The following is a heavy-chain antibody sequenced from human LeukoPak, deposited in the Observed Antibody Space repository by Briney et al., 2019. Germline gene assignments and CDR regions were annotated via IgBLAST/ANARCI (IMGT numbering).Heavy chain of an antibody. J-gene: IGHJ6*03. CDR2: MNPNSGHT. D-gene: IGHD3-16*01. Sequence: ASVKVSCKASGYSFTSYDINWVRQATGQGLEWMGWMNPNSGHTGYAQKFQGRVTITADESTSTAYMELSSLRSEDTAVYYCARGPTGGSPSYYYYYMDVWGKGTTVTVSS. V-gene: IGHV1-8*01. CDR3: ARGPTGGSPSYYYYYMDV. CDR1: GYSFTSYD.